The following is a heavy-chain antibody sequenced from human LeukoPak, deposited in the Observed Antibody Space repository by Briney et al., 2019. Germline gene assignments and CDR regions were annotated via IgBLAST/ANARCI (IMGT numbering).Heavy chain of an antibody. V-gene: IGHV4-59*01. CDR3: ARSLYYYGSDSFDI. CDR1: GGSISSYY. Sequence: PSETLSLTCTVSGGSISSYYWNWIRQPPGKGLEWIGYIYYSGSTNYNPSLKSRVTISVDTSKNQFSLKLSSVTAADTAVYYCARSLYYYGSDSFDIWPKGTMVTVSS. D-gene: IGHD3-10*01. CDR2: IYYSGST. J-gene: IGHJ3*02.